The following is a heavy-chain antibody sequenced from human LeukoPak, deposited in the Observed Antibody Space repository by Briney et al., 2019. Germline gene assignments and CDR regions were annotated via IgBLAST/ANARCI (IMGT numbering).Heavy chain of an antibody. J-gene: IGHJ5*02. CDR2: IYHSGST. CDR1: GYSISSGYY. V-gene: IGHV4-38-2*02. CDR3: ARAVGKGYCSSTSCRNWFDP. D-gene: IGHD2-2*01. Sequence: SETLSLTCTVSGYSISSGYYWGWIRQPPGKGLEWIGSIYHSGSTYYNPSLKSRVTISVDTSKNQFSLKLSSVTAADTAVYYCARAVGKGYCSSTSCRNWFDPWGQGTLVTVSS.